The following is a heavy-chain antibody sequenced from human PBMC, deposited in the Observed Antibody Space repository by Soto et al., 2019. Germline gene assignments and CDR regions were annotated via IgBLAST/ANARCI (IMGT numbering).Heavy chain of an antibody. CDR3: AKDQGIASRPRWFDP. CDR2: ISGSGATT. D-gene: IGHD6-6*01. V-gene: IGHV3-23*01. Sequence: EVQLLESGGGLVQPGGSLRLSCVASGFTFSNYAMSWVRRAPGKGLEWVSGISGSGATTYYADSVKGRFTISRDNSKNTLSLQMNSLRAEDKAVYYCAKDQGIASRPRWFDPWGQGTLVTVSS. J-gene: IGHJ5*02. CDR1: GFTFSNYA.